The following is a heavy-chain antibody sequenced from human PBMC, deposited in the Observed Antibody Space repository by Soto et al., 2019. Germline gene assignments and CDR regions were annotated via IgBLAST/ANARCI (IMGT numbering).Heavy chain of an antibody. Sequence: GGSLRLSCVGSGFTFSTYSINWVRQAPGKGLEWVSSISSRSDIYYADSVKGRFTIFRDNAKNSVSLQMNSLRAEDTAVYYCAREYTAWPLAYGLDVWGQGTTVTVSS. D-gene: IGHD2-2*02. CDR2: ISSRSDI. CDR3: AREYTAWPLAYGLDV. J-gene: IGHJ6*02. V-gene: IGHV3-21*01. CDR1: GFTFSTYS.